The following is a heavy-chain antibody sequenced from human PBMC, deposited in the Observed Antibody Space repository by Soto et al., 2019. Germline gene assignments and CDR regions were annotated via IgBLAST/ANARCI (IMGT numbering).Heavy chain of an antibody. CDR2: INLSGGST. CDR1: GYTFTSYY. CDR3: ARDQHGVGATGDY. J-gene: IGHJ4*02. V-gene: IGHV1-46*01. Sequence: ASVKVSCKXSGYTFTSYYMHWVRQAPGQGLEWMGIINLSGGSTSYAQKFQGRVTMTRDTSTSTVYMELSSLRSEDTAVYYCARDQHGVGATGDYWGQGTLVTVSS. D-gene: IGHD1-26*01.